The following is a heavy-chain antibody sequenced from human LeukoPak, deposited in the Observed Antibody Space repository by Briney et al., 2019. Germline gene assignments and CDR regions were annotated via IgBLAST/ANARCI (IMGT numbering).Heavy chain of an antibody. CDR1: GFNLINYW. D-gene: IGHD3-22*01. CDR3: VRPGSYENGRYYPNS. J-gene: IGHJ4*02. CDR2: INQDGSDK. V-gene: IGHV3-7*01. Sequence: GGSLRLSCAGSGFNLINYWMSWVRQAPGKGLEWVANINQDGSDKPYVDSVKGRFTISRDNARNSLYLQMNSLRAEDTAVYYCVRPGSYENGRYYPNSWCQGTLVTVSS.